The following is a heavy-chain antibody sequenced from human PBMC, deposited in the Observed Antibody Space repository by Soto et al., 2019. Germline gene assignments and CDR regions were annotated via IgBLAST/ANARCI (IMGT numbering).Heavy chain of an antibody. J-gene: IGHJ5*02. V-gene: IGHV4-59*01. CDR2: MYYSETT. CDR3: ARANSSTWYKLEYKWFDP. D-gene: IGHD6-13*01. CDR1: GASINDYY. Sequence: PSETLSLTCTVSGASINDYYLSWIRQTPGKGLEWVGFMYYSETTKYNPSLKGRVNMSLDTSKNQVSLHLKSVTAADTAVYYCARANSSTWYKLEYKWFDPWGQGTLVTVYS.